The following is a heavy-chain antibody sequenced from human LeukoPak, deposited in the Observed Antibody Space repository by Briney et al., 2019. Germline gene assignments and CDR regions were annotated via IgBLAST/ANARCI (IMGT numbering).Heavy chain of an antibody. CDR1: GFTFSSYG. CDR3: ATYSILNAREFRY. V-gene: IGHV3-30*02. Sequence: GGSLRLSCAASGFTFSSYGMHWVRQAPGKGLEGVAFIRFDGSNKYYADSVKGRFTISRDNSNNTLDLQMNSLRAEDTAVYYCATYSILNAREFRYWGQGTLVTVTS. J-gene: IGHJ1*01. CDR2: IRFDGSNK. D-gene: IGHD4-11*01.